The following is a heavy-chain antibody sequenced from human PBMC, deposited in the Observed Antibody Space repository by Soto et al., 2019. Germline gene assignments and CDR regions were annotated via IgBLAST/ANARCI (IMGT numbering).Heavy chain of an antibody. CDR1: GGTFSSYA. D-gene: IGHD2-15*01. V-gene: IGHV1-69*06. Sequence: QVQLVQSGAEVKKPGSSVKVSCKASGGTFSSYAISWVRQAPGQGLEWMGGIIPIFGTANYAQKFQGRVTITADKSTSTAYMELSSLRSEDTAVYYCARGTVGCSGGSCYPYYFDYWGQGTPVTVSS. CDR3: ARGTVGCSGGSCYPYYFDY. CDR2: IIPIFGTA. J-gene: IGHJ4*02.